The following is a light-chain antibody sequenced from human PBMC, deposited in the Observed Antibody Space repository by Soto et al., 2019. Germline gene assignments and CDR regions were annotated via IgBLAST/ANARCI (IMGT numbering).Light chain of an antibody. J-gene: IGKJ1*01. CDR3: QQRSNWPWT. CDR2: DAS. CDR1: QSVSSF. Sequence: EIVLTQSPATLSLSPGERATLSCRASQSVSSFLVWYQQKPGQAPRLLISDASNRATGIPGRFSGSGSGTEFSLTISSLEPEDFAVYYCQQRSNWPWTFGQGTKVEIK. V-gene: IGKV3-11*01.